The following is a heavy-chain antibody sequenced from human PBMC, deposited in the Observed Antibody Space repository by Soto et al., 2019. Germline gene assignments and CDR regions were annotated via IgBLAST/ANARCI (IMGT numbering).Heavy chain of an antibody. J-gene: IGHJ6*02. V-gene: IGHV3-21*01. D-gene: IGHD2-2*01. Sequence: GGSLRLSCAASGFTFSSYSMNWVRQAPGKGLEWVSSISSSSSYIYYADSVKGRFTISRDNAKNSLYLQMNSLRAEDTAVYYCARDLRGPLFDCSSTSCYGNQYYYYYGMDVWGQGTTVTVSS. CDR1: GFTFSSYS. CDR2: ISSSSSYI. CDR3: ARDLRGPLFDCSSTSCYGNQYYYYYGMDV.